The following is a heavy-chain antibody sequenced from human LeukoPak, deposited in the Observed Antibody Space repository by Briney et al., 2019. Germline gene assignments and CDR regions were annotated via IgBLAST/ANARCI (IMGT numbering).Heavy chain of an antibody. CDR2: ISGSGGST. CDR1: GFTFSSYA. Sequence: GGSLRLSCAASGFTFSSYAMSWVRQAPGKGLEWVSAISGSGGSTYYADSVKGRFTISRDNSKNTLYLQMNSLRAEDTAVYYCARRTVVVPAAKNYYGMDVWGQGTTVTVSS. V-gene: IGHV3-23*01. CDR3: ARRTVVVPAAKNYYGMDV. D-gene: IGHD2-2*01. J-gene: IGHJ6*02.